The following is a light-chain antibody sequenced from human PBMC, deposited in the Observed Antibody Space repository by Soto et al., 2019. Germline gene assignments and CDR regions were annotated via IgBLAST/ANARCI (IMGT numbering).Light chain of an antibody. CDR1: QSISSSN. V-gene: IGKV3-20*01. Sequence: EIVLTQSPGTLSLSPGERATLSCRASQSISSSNLAWYQQKPGQAPRLLIYRASSRATGIPDRFSGSGSGTDFTLTISRLEPEDFVVYHCQQYGSSTITFGQGTRLEIK. CDR2: RAS. J-gene: IGKJ5*01. CDR3: QQYGSSTIT.